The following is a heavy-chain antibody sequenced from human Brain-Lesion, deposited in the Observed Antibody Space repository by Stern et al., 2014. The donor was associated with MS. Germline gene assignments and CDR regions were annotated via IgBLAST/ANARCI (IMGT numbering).Heavy chain of an antibody. CDR1: GYLFDDYW. CDR2: IFPRDSNT. Sequence: EVQLVESGAEVKKPGESLKISCEASGYLFDDYWIGWVRQMSGRGLELVAIIFPRDSNTRYSPSVQGPVTISAAKSISTSYLQWSSLRVPATAMYYCATSPATPSGYDRFDYWGQGALVTVSS. CDR3: ATSPATPSGYDRFDY. J-gene: IGHJ4*02. V-gene: IGHV5-51*03. D-gene: IGHD5-12*01.